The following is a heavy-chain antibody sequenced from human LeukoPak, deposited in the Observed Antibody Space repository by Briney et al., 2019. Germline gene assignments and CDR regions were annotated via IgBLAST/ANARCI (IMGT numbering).Heavy chain of an antibody. Sequence: SETLSLTCDVSGGSFSDYYNWIRQPPGKELEWIGEINHSGSTNYNPSLKSRVTISVDTSKNQFSLKLSSVTAADTAVYYCARQQQLVLDYWGQGTLVTVSS. D-gene: IGHD6-13*01. CDR2: INHSGST. CDR3: ARQQQLVLDY. CDR1: GGSFSDYY. J-gene: IGHJ4*02. V-gene: IGHV4-34*01.